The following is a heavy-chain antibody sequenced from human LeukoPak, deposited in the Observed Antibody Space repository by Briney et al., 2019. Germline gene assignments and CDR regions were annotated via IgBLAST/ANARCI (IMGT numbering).Heavy chain of an antibody. Sequence: GGSLRLSCEASGFTFSNYGMNWVRQAPGKGLEWVSYIRPNDGTTHYADSVKGRFTISRDNAKNSLSLQMNSLRAEDTAVYYCARDPMAVAGTNPDYWGQGTLVTVSS. J-gene: IGHJ4*02. CDR2: IRPNDGTT. CDR1: GFTFSNYG. CDR3: ARDPMAVAGTNPDY. V-gene: IGHV3-48*01. D-gene: IGHD6-19*01.